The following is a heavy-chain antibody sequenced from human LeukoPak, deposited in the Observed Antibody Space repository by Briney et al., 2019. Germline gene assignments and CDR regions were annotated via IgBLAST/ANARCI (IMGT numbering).Heavy chain of an antibody. Sequence: GGSLRLSCAASGFTFSSYAMSWVRQAPGKGLEWVSAISGSGGSTYYADSVKGRFTISRDNSKNTLYLQMNSLRADDTAVYYCAKDITVTTSYYFDYWGQGTLVTVSS. CDR2: ISGSGGST. CDR3: AKDITVTTSYYFDY. J-gene: IGHJ4*02. CDR1: GFTFSSYA. D-gene: IGHD4-17*01. V-gene: IGHV3-23*01.